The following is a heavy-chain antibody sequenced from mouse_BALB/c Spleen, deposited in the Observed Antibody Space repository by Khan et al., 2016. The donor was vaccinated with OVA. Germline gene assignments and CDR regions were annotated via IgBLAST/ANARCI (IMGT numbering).Heavy chain of an antibody. CDR2: IWSDGST. CDR3: ARWFDGYSSLYAMDY. CDR1: GFSLTSYG. J-gene: IGHJ4*01. V-gene: IGHV2-6*02. Sequence: QMQLEESGPGLVAPSQSLSITCTVSGFSLTSYGIHWVRQPPGKGLEWLVVIWSDGSTNYNSVLKSRLSISKDNSKSQVFLKMNSLHTDDTAIYXCARWFDGYSSLYAMDYWGQGTSVTVSS. D-gene: IGHD2-3*01.